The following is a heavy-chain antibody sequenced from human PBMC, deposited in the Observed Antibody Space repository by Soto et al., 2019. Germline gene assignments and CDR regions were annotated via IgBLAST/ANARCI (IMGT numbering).Heavy chain of an antibody. V-gene: IGHV3-30-3*01. CDR1: GFPISSNA. D-gene: IGHD6-13*01. CDR3: ARAAGIAAAGSSQGVL. J-gene: IGHJ4*02. Sequence: QVQLVESGGGTVQPGRSLRLSCAASGFPISSNAIHWVRQAPGKGLKWVAVISFDGSHKYYADSVKGRFTISRDNSKNTVHLQMDSLTPEDSAFYYCARAAGIAAAGSSQGVLWGQGTLVTVST. CDR2: ISFDGSHK.